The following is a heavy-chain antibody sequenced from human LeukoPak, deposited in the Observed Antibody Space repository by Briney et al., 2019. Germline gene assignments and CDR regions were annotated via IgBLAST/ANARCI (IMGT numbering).Heavy chain of an antibody. CDR1: GFTFSSYA. D-gene: IGHD1-26*01. V-gene: IGHV3-23*01. Sequence: QAGGSLRLSCAASGFTFSSYAMSWVRQAPGKRLEWVSAISGSGGITIYADSVKGRFTISRDNSKNTLYLQMNSLRAEDTAIYYCAAKTPGATPDYWGQGTLVTVSS. CDR2: ISGSGGIT. CDR3: AAKTPGATPDY. J-gene: IGHJ4*02.